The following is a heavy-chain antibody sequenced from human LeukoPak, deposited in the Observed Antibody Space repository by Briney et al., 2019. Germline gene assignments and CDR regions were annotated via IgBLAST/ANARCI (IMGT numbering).Heavy chain of an antibody. D-gene: IGHD3-10*01. J-gene: IGHJ6*02. Sequence: SETLSLTCAVYGGSFSGYYWSWIRQLPGKGLEWIGEINHNESTNYNPSLKSRVTISVDTSKNQFSLKLSSVTAADTAVYYCARGKPPSRFDYYYGMDVWGQGTTVTVSS. CDR1: GGSFSGYY. V-gene: IGHV4-34*01. CDR2: INHNEST. CDR3: ARGKPPSRFDYYYGMDV.